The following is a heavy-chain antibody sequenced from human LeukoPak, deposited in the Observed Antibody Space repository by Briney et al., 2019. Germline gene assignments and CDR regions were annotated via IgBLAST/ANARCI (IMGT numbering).Heavy chain of an antibody. Sequence: SETLSLTCTVSGGSISSSSYYWGWIRQPPGKGLEWIGSIYYSGSTYYNPSLKSRVTISVDTSKNQFSLKLSSVTAADTAVYYCARDYYDSFWPSTFPMGAFDIWGQGTMVTVSS. V-gene: IGHV4-39*02. CDR2: IYYSGST. D-gene: IGHD3-22*01. CDR3: ARDYYDSFWPSTFPMGAFDI. J-gene: IGHJ3*02. CDR1: GGSISSSSYY.